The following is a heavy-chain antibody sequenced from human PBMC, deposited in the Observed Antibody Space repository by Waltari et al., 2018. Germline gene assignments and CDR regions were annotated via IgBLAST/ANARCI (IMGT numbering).Heavy chain of an antibody. CDR2: ISSSSSYI. Sequence: EVQLVESGGGLVKPGGSLRLSCAASGLPFSSYSMNWFRRAPGKGLEWVSSISSSSSYIYYADSVKGRFTISRDNAKNSLYLQMNSLRAEDTAVYYCARAGFFGVVTLRADWGQGTLVTVSS. J-gene: IGHJ4*02. CDR3: ARAGFFGVVTLRAD. D-gene: IGHD3-3*01. CDR1: GLPFSSYS. V-gene: IGHV3-21*01.